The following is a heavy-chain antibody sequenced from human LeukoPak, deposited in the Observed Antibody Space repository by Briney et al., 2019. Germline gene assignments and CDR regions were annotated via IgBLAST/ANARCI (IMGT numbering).Heavy chain of an antibody. CDR1: GFTFSNAW. V-gene: IGHV3-15*01. D-gene: IGHD3-22*01. CDR3: AKDNDAPYDSSGYFLPAAFDY. CDR2: IKSKTDGGTT. J-gene: IGHJ4*02. Sequence: TGGSLRLSCAASGFTFSNAWMSWVRQAPGKGLEWVGRIKSKTDGGTTDYAAPVKGRFTISRDDSKNTLYLQMNSLRAEDTAVYYCAKDNDAPYDSSGYFLPAAFDYWGQGTLVTVSS.